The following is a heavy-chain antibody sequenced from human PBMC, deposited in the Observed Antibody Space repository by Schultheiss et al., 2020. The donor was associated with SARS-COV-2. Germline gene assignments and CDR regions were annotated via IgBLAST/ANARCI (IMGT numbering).Heavy chain of an antibody. D-gene: IGHD6-6*01. CDR3: ARVRLSSSSPVYYYYYYYMDV. CDR2: IYYSGST. Sequence: SETLSLTCTVSGGSISSGDYYWSWIRQPPGKGLEWIGYIYYSGSTYYNPSLKSRVTISVDTSKNQFSLKPSSVTAADTAVYYCARVRLSSSSPVYYYYYYYMDVWGKGTTVTVSS. CDR1: GGSISSGDYY. J-gene: IGHJ6*03. V-gene: IGHV4-30-4*01.